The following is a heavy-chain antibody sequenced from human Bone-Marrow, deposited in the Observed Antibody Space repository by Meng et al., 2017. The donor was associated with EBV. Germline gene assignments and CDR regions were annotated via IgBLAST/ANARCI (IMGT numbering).Heavy chain of an antibody. V-gene: IGHV4-39*01. CDR1: GGSISGSSYY. Sequence: QVQRQESGPGLVKPSETLSLTCTVSGGSISGSSYYWGWIRQTPERGLDWIGSVYDSGHTYYNPSLKGRVTISVETSTNQFSLKMNFVSAADTAKYYCARQWVGDTLGFYDSWGQGTLVTVS. J-gene: IGHJ4*02. CDR3: ARQWVGDTLGFYDS. CDR2: VYDSGHT. D-gene: IGHD1-26*01.